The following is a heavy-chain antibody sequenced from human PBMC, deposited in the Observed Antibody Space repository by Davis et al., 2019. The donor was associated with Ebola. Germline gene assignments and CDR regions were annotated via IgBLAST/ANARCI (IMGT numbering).Heavy chain of an antibody. CDR2: LYPGGDT. Sequence: GESLKISCAASGFAVTVSYNYMSWVRQAPGKGLEWVSSLYPGGDTCYADSVKGRFTISSDNSKNTLYLQMNSLRAEDTAVYYCATLVEELFDYWGQGTLVAVSS. J-gene: IGHJ4*02. D-gene: IGHD3-16*01. CDR1: GFAVTVSYNY. V-gene: IGHV3-53*01. CDR3: ATLVEELFDY.